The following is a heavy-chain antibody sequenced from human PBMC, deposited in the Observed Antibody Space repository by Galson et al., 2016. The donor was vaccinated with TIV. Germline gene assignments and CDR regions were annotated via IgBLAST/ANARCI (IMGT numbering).Heavy chain of an antibody. CDR1: GFTFSSYS. J-gene: IGHJ4*02. Sequence: SLRLSCAASGFTFSSYSMSWVRQAPGRGLEWVASMKTGDIGEYNVNAVKGRFTTTRDSAKNSVDLQMNSLRVDDTAVYYCARGRGRQAEFESWGQGTLVTVSS. CDR3: ARGRGRQAEFES. V-gene: IGHV3-7*01. CDR2: MKTGDIGE.